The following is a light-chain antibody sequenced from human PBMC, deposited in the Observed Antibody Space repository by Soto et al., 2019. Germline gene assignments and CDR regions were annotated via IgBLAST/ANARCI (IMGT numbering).Light chain of an antibody. J-gene: IGLJ3*02. CDR1: SSDVGGYNY. Sequence: QSALTQPASVSGSPGQSITISCTGTSSDVGGYNYVSWYQQRPGKAPKLMIYDVNNRPSGVSNRFSASKSGNTASLTISGLQAEDEADYYCSSYSSTTTPVFGGGTQLTVL. CDR3: SSYSSTTTPV. V-gene: IGLV2-14*01. CDR2: DVN.